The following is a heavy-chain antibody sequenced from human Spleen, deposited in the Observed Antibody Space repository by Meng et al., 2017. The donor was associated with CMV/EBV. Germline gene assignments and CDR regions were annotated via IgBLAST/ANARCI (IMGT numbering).Heavy chain of an antibody. V-gene: IGHV5-51*01. CDR2: IYPGDSDI. CDR1: GYSFTTYW. D-gene: IGHD5-18*01. Sequence: GESLKISCKGSGYSFTTYWIGWVRQMPGKGLEWMGIIYPGDSDIRYSPSFQGQVTISADKSISTAYVQWSSLKASDTATYYCARHHTAMADFYYNGMDVWGQGTTVTVSS. J-gene: IGHJ6*02. CDR3: ARHHTAMADFYYNGMDV.